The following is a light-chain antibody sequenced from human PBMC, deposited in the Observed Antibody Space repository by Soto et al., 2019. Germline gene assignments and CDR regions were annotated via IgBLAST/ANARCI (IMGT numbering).Light chain of an antibody. V-gene: IGLV2-18*02. J-gene: IGLJ1*01. Sequence: QSVLTQPPSVSGSPGQSVAISRTGTSSDVGTYNRVSWYQQPPGTAPRLVIYDVSNRPSGVPDRFSGSKSGNTASLTISGLQAEDEADYYCSSYTSTSTDVFGTGTKVTV. CDR2: DVS. CDR3: SSYTSTSTDV. CDR1: SSDVGTYNR.